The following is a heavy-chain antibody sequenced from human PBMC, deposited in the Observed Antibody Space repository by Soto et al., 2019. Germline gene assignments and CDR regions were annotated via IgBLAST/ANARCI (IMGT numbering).Heavy chain of an antibody. Sequence: ASVKVSFKASGYTFTSYHMHWVRQAPGQGLEWMGVINPSGGSTSYAQNFQGRVTMTRDTSTSTVYMELSSLRSEDTAVYYCARDRGYYDSSGYYNHLDFDYWGQGTLVTVSS. CDR1: GYTFTSYH. V-gene: IGHV1-46*01. D-gene: IGHD3-22*01. CDR2: INPSGGST. J-gene: IGHJ4*02. CDR3: ARDRGYYDSSGYYNHLDFDY.